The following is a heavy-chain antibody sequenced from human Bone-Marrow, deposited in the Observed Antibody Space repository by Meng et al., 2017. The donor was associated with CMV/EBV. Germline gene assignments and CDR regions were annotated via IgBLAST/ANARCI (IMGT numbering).Heavy chain of an antibody. D-gene: IGHD1-26*01. CDR3: ARDLVSWGGATYGFDP. J-gene: IGHJ5*02. V-gene: IGHV1-69*05. CDR2: IIPIFGTA. CDR1: GGTFSSYA. Sequence: SGGTFSSYAISWVRQAPGQGLEWMGGIIPIFGTANYAQKFQGRVTITTDESTSTAYMELSSLRSEDTAVYYCARDLVSWGGATYGFDPWGQGTLVTVSS.